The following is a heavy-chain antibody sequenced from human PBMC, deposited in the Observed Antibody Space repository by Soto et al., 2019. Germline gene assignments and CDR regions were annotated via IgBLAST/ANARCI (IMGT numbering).Heavy chain of an antibody. Sequence: ASVKVSCKASGYTFSNFGINWVRQAPGQGLEWMGWITPYNGNANYAQKHQDRLTITTDTSTSTAYLELRSLRSDDTAVYFCARARMYSGAYHDYWGQGTLVTVS. J-gene: IGHJ4*02. CDR2: ITPYNGNA. D-gene: IGHD1-26*01. CDR1: GYTFSNFG. V-gene: IGHV1-18*04. CDR3: ARARMYSGAYHDY.